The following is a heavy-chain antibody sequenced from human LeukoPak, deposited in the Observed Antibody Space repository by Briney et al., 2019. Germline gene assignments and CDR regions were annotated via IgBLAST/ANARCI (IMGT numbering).Heavy chain of an antibody. CDR2: ISTSGTTV. CDR1: GFLLDDYE. CDR3: ARDASPGYCRGTNFRDYYFYMDL. Sequence: PGGSLRLSCAASGFLLDDYEYNWVRQAPGKGLEWLAYISTSGTTVDYADSVKGRFTISRDNTKNSLSLQLNSLRAEDTAVYYCARDASPGYCRGTNFRDYYFYMDLWSKGTTVTVSS. D-gene: IGHD2-15*01. V-gene: IGHV3-48*03. J-gene: IGHJ6*03.